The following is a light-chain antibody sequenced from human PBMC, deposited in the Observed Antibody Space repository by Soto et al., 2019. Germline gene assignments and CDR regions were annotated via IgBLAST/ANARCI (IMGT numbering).Light chain of an antibody. CDR3: CSYAGSYSVV. J-gene: IGLJ2*01. Sequence: QSALTQPPSASGSPGQSVTISCTGTSSDVGAYDYVCWYQQHPGKAPKLMIYEVNKRPSGVPDRFSGSKSGNTASLTVSGLQAGDEADYYCCSYAGSYSVVFGGGTQLTVL. V-gene: IGLV2-8*01. CDR1: SSDVGAYDY. CDR2: EVN.